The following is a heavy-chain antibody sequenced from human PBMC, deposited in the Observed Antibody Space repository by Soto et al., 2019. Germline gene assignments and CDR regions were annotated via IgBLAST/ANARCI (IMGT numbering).Heavy chain of an antibody. CDR3: ARYLLDILTGYSAEMKDAFDI. D-gene: IGHD3-9*01. CDR1: GYTFTSYA. V-gene: IGHV1-3*01. J-gene: IGHJ3*02. Sequence: QVPLVQSGAEVKKPGASVKVSCKASGYTFTSYAMHWVRQAPGQRLEWMGWINAGNGNTKYSQKFQGRVTITRDTSASTAYMELSSLRSEDTSVYYCARYLLDILTGYSAEMKDAFDIWGQGTMVTVSS. CDR2: INAGNGNT.